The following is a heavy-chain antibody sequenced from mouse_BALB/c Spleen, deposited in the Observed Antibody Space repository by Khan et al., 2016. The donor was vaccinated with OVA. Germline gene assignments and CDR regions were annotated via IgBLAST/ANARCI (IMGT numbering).Heavy chain of an antibody. CDR1: GFTFSDYY. Sequence: EVELVESGGGLVQPGGSLKLSCATSGFTFSDYYMYWVRQTPEKRLEWVAYISNGGGSTYYPDTVKGRFTISRANAKHTLYLQMSHLKSEDTAMYYCARQLYGAMDHWGQGTSVTVSS. CDR3: ARQLYGAMDH. V-gene: IGHV5-12*02. J-gene: IGHJ4*01. D-gene: IGHD1-1*01. CDR2: ISNGGGST.